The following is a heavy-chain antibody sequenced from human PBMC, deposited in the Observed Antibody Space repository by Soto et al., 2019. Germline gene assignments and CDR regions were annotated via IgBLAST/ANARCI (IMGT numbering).Heavy chain of an antibody. Sequence: SETLSLTCIVSGGTISEKYWNWVRQPPGKGLEWIGLIFANGHTDYNPSLKSRVTMSVDASKNQFSLRLTSMTAADTAVYYCVASLAASGLNWLDPWGRGTLVTVSS. J-gene: IGHJ5*02. D-gene: IGHD6-13*01. CDR2: IFANGHT. CDR1: GGTISEKY. CDR3: VASLAASGLNWLDP. V-gene: IGHV4-4*07.